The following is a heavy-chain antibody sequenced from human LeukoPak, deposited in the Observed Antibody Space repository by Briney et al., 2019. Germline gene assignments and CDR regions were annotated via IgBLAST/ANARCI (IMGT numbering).Heavy chain of an antibody. D-gene: IGHD6-19*01. CDR2: ISYDGSSK. Sequence: GRSLRLSCAASGFTFSSYGMHWVRQAPGKGLEWVAVISYDGSSKYYADSVKGRFTISRDNSKNTLYLQMNSLRAEDTAGYYCAKDLRSGWESDIDYWGQGTLVTVSS. V-gene: IGHV3-30*18. J-gene: IGHJ4*02. CDR1: GFTFSSYG. CDR3: AKDLRSGWESDIDY.